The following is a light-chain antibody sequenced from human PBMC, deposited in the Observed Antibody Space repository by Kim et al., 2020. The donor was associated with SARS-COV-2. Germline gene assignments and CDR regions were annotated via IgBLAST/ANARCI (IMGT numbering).Light chain of an antibody. V-gene: IGLV3-19*01. J-gene: IGLJ2*01. CDR2: AKN. CDR1: SLRSSY. Sequence: SSELTQAPAVSVALGQTVRITCQGDSLRSSYASWYQQKPGQAPILVVFAKNNRPSGIPDRFSGSSSGSTASLTIAGAQAEDEADYYCHSRDSIGNDVIFGGGTQLTVL. CDR3: HSRDSIGNDVI.